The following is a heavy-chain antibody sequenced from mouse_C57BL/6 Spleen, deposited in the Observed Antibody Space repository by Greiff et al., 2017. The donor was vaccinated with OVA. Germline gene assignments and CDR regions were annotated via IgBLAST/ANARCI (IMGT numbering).Heavy chain of an antibody. CDR3: ARFDYGVGFSY. J-gene: IGHJ3*01. CDR2: INPGSGDT. CDR1: GYTFTSYW. V-gene: IGHV1-7*01. Sequence: QVHVKQSGAELAKPGASVKLSCKASGYTFTSYWMHWVKQRPGQGLEWIGYINPGSGDTKYNQKFKDKATLTAAKSSSTAYMQLSSLTYEDSAVYYCARFDYGVGFSYWGQGALVPVSA. D-gene: IGHD2-4*01.